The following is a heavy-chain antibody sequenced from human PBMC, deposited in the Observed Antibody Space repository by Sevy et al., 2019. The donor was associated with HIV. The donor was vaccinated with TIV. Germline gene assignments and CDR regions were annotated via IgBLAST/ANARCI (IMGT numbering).Heavy chain of an antibody. CDR3: ARASYYDFWSGSNWFDP. CDR1: GGSFSGYY. Sequence: SETLSLTCAVYGGSFSGYYWSWIRQPPGKGLEWIGEINHSGSTNYNPSLKSRVTISLDTSKNQFSLKLGSVTAADTAVYYCARASYYDFWSGSNWFDPWGQGTLVTVSS. V-gene: IGHV4-34*01. CDR2: INHSGST. J-gene: IGHJ5*02. D-gene: IGHD3-3*01.